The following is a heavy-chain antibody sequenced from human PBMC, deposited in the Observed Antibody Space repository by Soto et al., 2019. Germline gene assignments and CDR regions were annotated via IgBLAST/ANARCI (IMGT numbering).Heavy chain of an antibody. CDR1: GFTVSSNY. D-gene: IGHD5-18*01. J-gene: IGHJ2*01. CDR3: ARDRGGYSYGSYWYFDL. V-gene: IGHV3-53*01. Sequence: PGGSLRLSCAASGFTVSSNYMSWVRQAPGKGLEWVSVIYSGGSTYYADSVKGRFTISRDNSKNTLYLQMNSLRAEDTAVYYCARDRGGYSYGSYWYFDLWGRGTLVTVSS. CDR2: IYSGGST.